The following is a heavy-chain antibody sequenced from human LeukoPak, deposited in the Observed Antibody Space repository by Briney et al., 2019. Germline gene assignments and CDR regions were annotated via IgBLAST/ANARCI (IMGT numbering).Heavy chain of an antibody. J-gene: IGHJ6*03. CDR2: SSGSGGST. D-gene: IGHD6-25*01. Sequence: PGGSLRLFCAASGNTFSSYAMSWVRQAPGKGLEWVSASSGSGGSTYYADSVKGRFTISRDNSKNTLYLQMNSLRAEDTAVYYCAKEGPKSIAATGYYMDVWGKGTTVTISS. V-gene: IGHV3-23*01. CDR1: GNTFSSYA. CDR3: AKEGPKSIAATGYYMDV.